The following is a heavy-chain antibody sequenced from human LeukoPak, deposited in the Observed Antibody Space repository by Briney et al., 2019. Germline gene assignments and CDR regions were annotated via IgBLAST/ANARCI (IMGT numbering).Heavy chain of an antibody. CDR3: AKDGDIAVAGNFDY. J-gene: IGHJ4*02. D-gene: IGHD6-19*01. CDR1: GGTFSSYA. CDR2: ISGSGGST. V-gene: IGHV3-23*01. Sequence: SCKASGGTFSSYAMSWVRQAPGKGLEWVSAISGSGGSTYYADSVKGRFTISRDNSKNTLYLQMNSLRAEDTAVYYCAKDGDIAVAGNFDYWGQGTLVTVSS.